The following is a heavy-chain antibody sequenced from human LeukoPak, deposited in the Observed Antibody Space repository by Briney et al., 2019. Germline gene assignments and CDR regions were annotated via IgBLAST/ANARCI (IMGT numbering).Heavy chain of an antibody. V-gene: IGHV3-21*01. CDR2: ISSSSSYI. CDR1: GFTFSSYS. J-gene: IGHJ5*02. Sequence: PGGSLRLSCAASGFTFSSYSMNWVRQAPGTGLEWVLSISSSSSYIYYADSVKGRFTISRDNAKNSLYLQMNSLRAEDTAVYYCARGGSGSARGFDPWGQGTLVTVSS. D-gene: IGHD3-10*01. CDR3: ARGGSGSARGFDP.